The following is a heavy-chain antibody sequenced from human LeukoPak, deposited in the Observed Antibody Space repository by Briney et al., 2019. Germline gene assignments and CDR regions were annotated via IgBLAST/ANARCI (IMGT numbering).Heavy chain of an antibody. CDR3: AREQWLADC. V-gene: IGHV3-23*01. CDR2: ISGSGGST. Sequence: HPGGSLRLSCAASGFTFSTYAVSWVRQAPGKGLEWVSAISGSGGSTYYADFVKGRFTISRDNSKNTVYLQMNSLRAEDTAVYYCAREQWLADCWGQGTLVTVSS. CDR1: GFTFSTYA. J-gene: IGHJ4*02. D-gene: IGHD6-19*01.